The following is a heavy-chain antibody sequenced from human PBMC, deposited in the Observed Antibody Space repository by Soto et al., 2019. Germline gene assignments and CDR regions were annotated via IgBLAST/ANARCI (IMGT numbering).Heavy chain of an antibody. V-gene: IGHV5-51*01. Sequence: YWSWIRQMPGKGLEWMGIIFPIDSDTRYSPSSQGQVTISADNSISTAYLQWSSLKASDTAIYYCATPGGRDFNAFDVWGQGTMVTVSS. CDR1: YW. CDR3: ATPGGRDFNAFDV. D-gene: IGHD2-21*02. CDR2: IFPIDSDT. J-gene: IGHJ3*01.